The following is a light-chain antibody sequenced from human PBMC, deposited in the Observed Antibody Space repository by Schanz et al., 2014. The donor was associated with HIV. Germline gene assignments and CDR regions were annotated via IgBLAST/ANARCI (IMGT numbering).Light chain of an antibody. CDR2: DTS. CDR1: QNIGKW. J-gene: IGKJ4*01. V-gene: IGKV1-33*01. CDR3: QQYDNLPPLT. Sequence: DIQLTQSPTTLSASVGDRVTITCRASQNIGKWLTWYQQKPGKAPKLLIYDTSNLETGVPSRFSGSGSGTDFTFTISSLQPEDIATYYCQQYDNLPPLTFGGGTKVEIK.